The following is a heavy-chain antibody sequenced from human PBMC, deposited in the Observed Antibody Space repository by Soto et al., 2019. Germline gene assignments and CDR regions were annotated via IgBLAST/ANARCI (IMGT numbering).Heavy chain of an antibody. CDR1: GFTFSSYG. Sequence: PGGSLRLSCAASGFTFSSYGMHWVRQAPGKGLEWVAVIWYDGSNKYYADSVKGRFTISRDNSKNTLFLQMNSLRAEDTAMYCCARDLIGRHGLGAFDIWGPGTMLTVSS. J-gene: IGHJ3*02. V-gene: IGHV3-33*01. CDR3: ARDLIGRHGLGAFDI. D-gene: IGHD2-15*01. CDR2: IWYDGSNK.